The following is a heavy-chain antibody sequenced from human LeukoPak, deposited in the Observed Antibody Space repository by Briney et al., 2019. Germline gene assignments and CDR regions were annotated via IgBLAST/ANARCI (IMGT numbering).Heavy chain of an antibody. CDR3: ARGGPAGDFIVVAPTNNAFDI. CDR2: INPSGGST. Sequence: ASVKVSCKASGHTISNYYMHWVRQAPGQGLEWMGIINPSGGSTSYAQKFQGRVTMTRDTSTTTVYMELSSLRSEDTAVYYCARGGPAGDFIVVAPTNNAFDIWGQGTMVTVSS. CDR1: GHTISNYY. J-gene: IGHJ3*02. V-gene: IGHV1-46*01. D-gene: IGHD2-2*01.